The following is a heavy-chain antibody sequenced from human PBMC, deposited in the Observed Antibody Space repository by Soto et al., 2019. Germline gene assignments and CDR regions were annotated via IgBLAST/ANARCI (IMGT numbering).Heavy chain of an antibody. CDR3: ASSGWYVNGMDV. J-gene: IGHJ6*02. CDR2: IIPIFGTA. Sequence: SVKVSCKASGGTFSSYAISWVRQAPGQGLEWMGGIIPIFGTANYAQKFQGRVTITADESTSTAYMELSSLRSEDTAVYYCASSGWYVNGMDVWGQGTTVTVSS. V-gene: IGHV1-69*13. D-gene: IGHD6-19*01. CDR1: GGTFSSYA.